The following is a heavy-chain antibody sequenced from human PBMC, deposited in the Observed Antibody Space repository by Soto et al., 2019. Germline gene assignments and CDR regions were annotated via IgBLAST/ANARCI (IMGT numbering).Heavy chain of an antibody. J-gene: IGHJ6*02. CDR1: GVTFSSYE. V-gene: IGHV3-48*03. CDR2: ISSSGSTI. Sequence: XGSLRLACAADGVTFSSYEMNWVRQAPGKGLEWVSYISSSGSTIYYADSVKGRFTISRDNAKNSLYLQMNSLRAEDTAVYYCARDHKGGYYYYGMDVWGQGTTVTVSS. CDR3: ARDHKGGYYYYGMDV.